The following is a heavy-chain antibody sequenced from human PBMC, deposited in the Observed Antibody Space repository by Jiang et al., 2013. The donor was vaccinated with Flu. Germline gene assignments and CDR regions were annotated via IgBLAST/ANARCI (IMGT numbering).Heavy chain of an antibody. CDR2: IYHSGTT. Sequence: GPGLVKPSETLSLTCSVSGYSISSGYYWGWIRQPPGKGLEWVGSIYHSGTTYYNPSPKGRVTMSVDTSKNQFSLRLSSVTAADTAVYFCARAQKYSGFELPYFDYVGPGNPGPPSP. D-gene: IGHD5-12*01. CDR3: ARAQKYSGFELPYFDY. V-gene: IGHV4-38-2*02. CDR1: GYSISSGYY. J-gene: IGHJ4*02.